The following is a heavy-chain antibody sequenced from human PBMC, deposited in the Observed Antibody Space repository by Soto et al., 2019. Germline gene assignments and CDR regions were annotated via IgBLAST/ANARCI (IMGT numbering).Heavy chain of an antibody. CDR2: IIPIFGTA. CDR1: GGTFSSYA. J-gene: IGHJ6*02. D-gene: IGHD2-2*01. V-gene: IGHV1-69*13. Sequence: SVKVSCKASGGTFSSYAISWVRQAPGQGLEWMGGIIPIFGTANYAQKFQGRVTITAXXXXSXXXMELXXLRXEDTAVYYCARTRYCSSTSCFYYYYGMDVWG. CDR3: ARTRYCSSTSCFYYYYGMDV.